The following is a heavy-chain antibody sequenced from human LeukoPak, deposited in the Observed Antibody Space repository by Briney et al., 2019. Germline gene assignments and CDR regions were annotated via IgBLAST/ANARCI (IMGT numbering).Heavy chain of an antibody. CDR2: IIPILGIA. Sequence: SVNVSCKASGGTFSSYAISWVRQAPGQGLEWMGRIIPILGIANYAQKFQGRVTITADKSTSTAYMELSSLRSEDTAVYYCAREWYSGSEGSYYYGMDVWGQGTTVTVSS. V-gene: IGHV1-69*04. D-gene: IGHD5-12*01. CDR3: AREWYSGSEGSYYYGMDV. CDR1: GGTFSSYA. J-gene: IGHJ6*02.